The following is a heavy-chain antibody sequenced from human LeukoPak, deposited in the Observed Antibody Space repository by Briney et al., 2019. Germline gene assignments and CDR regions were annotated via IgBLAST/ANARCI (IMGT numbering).Heavy chain of an antibody. D-gene: IGHD2-2*01. CDR3: ARDPRCSSMSCYRSSFYGMDV. CDR1: GFTFSRYE. V-gene: IGHV3-48*03. J-gene: IGHJ6*02. CDR2: ISSSGSSI. Sequence: GGSLRLSCAASGFTFSRYEMNWVRQAPGKGLEWVSYISSSGSSIYYADSVKGRFTISRDNAKNSLYLQMNSLRAEDTAVYYCARDPRCSSMSCYRSSFYGMDVWGQGTTVTVSS.